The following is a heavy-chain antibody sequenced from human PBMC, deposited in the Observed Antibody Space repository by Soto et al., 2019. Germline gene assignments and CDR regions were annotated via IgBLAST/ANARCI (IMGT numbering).Heavy chain of an antibody. CDR3: ARCTLGYYGTDV. J-gene: IGHJ6*02. V-gene: IGHV4-38-2*01. Sequence: SSETLSLTCAVSGYSISSGYYWGWIRQPPGKGLEWIGSIYHSGSTYYNPSLKSRVTISVDTPKNQFSLKLSSVTAADTAVYYCARCTLGYYGTDVWGQGTTVTVS. CDR2: IYHSGST. CDR1: GYSISSGYY. D-gene: IGHD7-27*01.